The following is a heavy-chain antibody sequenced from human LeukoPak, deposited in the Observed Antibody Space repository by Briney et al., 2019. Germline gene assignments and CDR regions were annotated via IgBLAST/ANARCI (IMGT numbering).Heavy chain of an antibody. D-gene: IGHD3-3*01. Sequence: GGSLRLSXAASGFTFSSYGMHWVRQAPGKGLEWVAFIRYDGSNKYYADSVKGRFTISRDNSKNTLYLQMNSLRAEDTAVYYCAKTLLRFLEYQFDYWGQGTLVTVSS. CDR2: IRYDGSNK. CDR3: AKTLLRFLEYQFDY. J-gene: IGHJ4*02. CDR1: GFTFSSYG. V-gene: IGHV3-30*02.